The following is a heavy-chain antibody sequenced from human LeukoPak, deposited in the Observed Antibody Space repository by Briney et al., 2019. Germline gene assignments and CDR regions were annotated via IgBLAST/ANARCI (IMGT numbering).Heavy chain of an antibody. CDR3: ARAPYCSGGSCYSSRAFDI. D-gene: IGHD2-15*01. CDR2: IYTSGST. V-gene: IGHV4-61*02. CDR1: GGSISSGRYY. J-gene: IGHJ3*02. Sequence: SETLSLTCTVSGGSISSGRYYWSWIRQPAGKGLGWIGRIYTSGSTNYNPSLKSRVTISVDTSKNQFSLKLSSVTAADTAVYYCARAPYCSGGSCYSSRAFDIWGQGTMVTVSS.